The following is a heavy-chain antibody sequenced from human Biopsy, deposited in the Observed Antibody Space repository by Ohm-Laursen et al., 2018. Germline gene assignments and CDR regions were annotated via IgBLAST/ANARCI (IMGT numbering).Heavy chain of an antibody. V-gene: IGHV4-34*01. CDR2: INHRGRT. CDR3: ARGSGYFKLDV. J-gene: IGHJ6*02. Sequence: SDTLSLTCAVYGGSFSGYYWSWIRQPPGKGLEWIGEINHRGRTNYNPSLKSRVTISGDSSNSQFSLRLASVTAADTAIYYCARGSGYFKLDVWGQGTTVTVSS. CDR1: GGSFSGYY. D-gene: IGHD5-12*01.